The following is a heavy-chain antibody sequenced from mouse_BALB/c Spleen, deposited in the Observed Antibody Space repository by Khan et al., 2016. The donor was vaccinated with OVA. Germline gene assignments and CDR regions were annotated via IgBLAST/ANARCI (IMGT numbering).Heavy chain of an antibody. Sequence: EVQLQESGPGLVKPSQSLSLTCTVTGYSITSDYAWNWIRQFPGNKLEWMGYITYSGSTSYNPSLKSRISITRDTSKNQYFLQLNSVTTEDTATYFCARRSVWGAGTTVTVSS. CDR1: GYSITSDYA. CDR2: ITYSGST. J-gene: IGHJ1*01. V-gene: IGHV3-2*02. CDR3: ARRSV.